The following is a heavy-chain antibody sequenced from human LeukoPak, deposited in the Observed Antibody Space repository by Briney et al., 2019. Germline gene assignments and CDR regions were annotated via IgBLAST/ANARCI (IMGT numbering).Heavy chain of an antibody. CDR2: IYSGGST. Sequence: GGSLRLSCAASGFTVRSNYMSWVRQAPGKGLEWVSVIYSGGSTYYADSVKGRFTISRDNSKNTLYLQMNSLRAEDTAVYYCARSIAPAKRWFDPWGQGTLVTVSS. CDR3: ARSIAPAKRWFDP. J-gene: IGHJ5*02. V-gene: IGHV3-66*02. CDR1: GFTVRSNY. D-gene: IGHD2-15*01.